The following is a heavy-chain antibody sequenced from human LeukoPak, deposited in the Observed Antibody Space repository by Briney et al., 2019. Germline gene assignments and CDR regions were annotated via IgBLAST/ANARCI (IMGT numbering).Heavy chain of an antibody. V-gene: IGHV4-34*01. D-gene: IGHD3-22*01. CDR1: GGSFSGYY. Sequence: SETLSLTCAVYGGSFSGYYGSWIRQPPGKGLEWIGEINHSGSTNYNPSLKSRVTISVDTSKSQFSLKLSSVTAADTAVYYCTRGRYYDSSGYTFLGYWGQGTLVTVSS. J-gene: IGHJ4*02. CDR3: TRGRYYDSSGYTFLGY. CDR2: INHSGST.